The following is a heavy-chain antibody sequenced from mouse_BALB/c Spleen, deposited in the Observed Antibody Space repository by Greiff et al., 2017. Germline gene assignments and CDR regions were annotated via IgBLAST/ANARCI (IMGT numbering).Heavy chain of an antibody. Sequence: DVQLQESGPGLVKPSQSLSLTCSVTGYSITSGYYWNWIRQFPGNKLEWMGYISYDGSNNYNPSLKNRISITRDTSKNQFFLKLNSVTTEDTATYYCARGGYYGSFSWFAYWGQGTLVTVSA. CDR2: ISYDGSN. CDR1: GYSITSGYY. CDR3: ARGGYYGSFSWFAY. J-gene: IGHJ3*01. D-gene: IGHD1-1*01. V-gene: IGHV3-6*02.